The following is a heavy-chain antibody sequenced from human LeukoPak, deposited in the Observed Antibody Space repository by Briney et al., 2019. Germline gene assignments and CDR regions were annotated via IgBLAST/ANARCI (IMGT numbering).Heavy chain of an antibody. Sequence: SETLSLTCTVSGGSISSGSYYWSWIRRPAGKGLEWIGRIYTSGGTNYNPSLKSRVTISVDTSKNQFSLKLSSVTAADTAVYYCARSPGRTVVVTAMSHDAFDIWGQGTMVTVSS. CDR3: ARSPGRTVVVTAMSHDAFDI. V-gene: IGHV4-61*02. CDR1: GGSISSGSYY. D-gene: IGHD2-21*02. CDR2: IYTSGGT. J-gene: IGHJ3*02.